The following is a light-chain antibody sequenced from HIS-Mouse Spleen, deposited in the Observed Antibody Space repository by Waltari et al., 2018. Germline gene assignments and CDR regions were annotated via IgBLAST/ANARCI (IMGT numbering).Light chain of an antibody. CDR1: QGISSY. V-gene: IGKV1-9*01. CDR2: AAS. CDR3: QQLNSYPWT. J-gene: IGKJ1*01. Sequence: DIQLTQSPSFLSASVGDRVTITCRASQGISSYLAWYQQKPGKAPKLLIYAASTLQSAVPSRFSGSGSGTEFTLTISSLQPEDFATYYCQQLNSYPWTFGQGTKVEIK.